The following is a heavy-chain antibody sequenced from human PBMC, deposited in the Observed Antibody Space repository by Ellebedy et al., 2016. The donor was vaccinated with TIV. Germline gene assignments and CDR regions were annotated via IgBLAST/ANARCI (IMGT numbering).Heavy chain of an antibody. CDR3: AKVNYDYSNYPEPSYFDY. Sequence: GESLKISCAASGFTFSSYAMSWVRQAPGKGLEWVSAISGSGGSTYYADSVKGRFTISRDNSKNTLYLQMNSLRAEDTAVYYCAKVNYDYSNYPEPSYFDYWGQGTLVTVSS. D-gene: IGHD4-11*01. CDR2: ISGSGGST. CDR1: GFTFSSYA. J-gene: IGHJ4*02. V-gene: IGHV3-23*01.